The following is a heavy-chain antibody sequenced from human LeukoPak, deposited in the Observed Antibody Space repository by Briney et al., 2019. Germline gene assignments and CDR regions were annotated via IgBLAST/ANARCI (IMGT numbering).Heavy chain of an antibody. CDR2: IDWDDDK. CDR3: ARTKLDYGDYEYYFDY. V-gene: IGHV2-70*04. CDR1: GFSLSISGMR. Sequence: SGPTLVNPTQTLTLTCTFSGFSLSISGMRVSWIRQPPGKALEWLARIDWDDDKFYSTSLKTRLTISKDTSKNQVVLTMTNMDPVDTATYYCARTKLDYGDYEYYFDYWGQGTLVTVSS. D-gene: IGHD4-17*01. J-gene: IGHJ4*02.